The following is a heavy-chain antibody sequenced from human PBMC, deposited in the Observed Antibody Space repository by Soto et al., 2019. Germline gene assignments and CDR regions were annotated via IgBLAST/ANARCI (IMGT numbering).Heavy chain of an antibody. V-gene: IGHV3-30*18. CDR2: ISYDGSNK. D-gene: IGHD2-15*01. J-gene: IGHJ5*01. Sequence: QVHLVESGGGVVQPGGSLRLSCAASGFTFRSYGIHWVRQAPGKGMEWVSVISYDGSNKYYGDSVKGRFTISRDNSKNTLYLQMNSLRAEDTAVYYCAKDAKYEDIVVVVGGRVDSWGQGTLVTVSS. CDR1: GFTFRSYG. CDR3: AKDAKYEDIVVVVGGRVDS.